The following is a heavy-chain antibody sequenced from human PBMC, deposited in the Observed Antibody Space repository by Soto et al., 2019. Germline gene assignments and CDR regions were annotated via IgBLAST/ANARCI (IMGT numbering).Heavy chain of an antibody. CDR1: GLTFSNYA. V-gene: IGHV3-23*01. D-gene: IGHD5-12*01. CDR3: ARRTRVGYNYDDY. CDR2: ISGSGGST. J-gene: IGHJ4*02. Sequence: PGGSLRLSCAASGLTFSNYAMSWVRQAPGKGLEWVSTISGSGGSTYYAESVKGRFTISRGNSKNTLYLQMNSLRAEDTAVYYCARRTRVGYNYDDYWGLGTLVTVSS.